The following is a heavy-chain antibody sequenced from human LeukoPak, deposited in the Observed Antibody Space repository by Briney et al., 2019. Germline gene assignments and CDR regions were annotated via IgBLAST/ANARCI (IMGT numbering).Heavy chain of an antibody. CDR3: ASVPGTTSLPVY. CDR2: INPNSGGT. J-gene: IGHJ4*02. Sequence: GESLKISCKVSGYTFTGYYMHWVRQAPGQGLEWMGWINPNSGGTNYAQKFQGRVTMTRDTSISTAYMELSRLRSDDTAVYYCASVPGTTSLPVYWGQGTLVTVSS. V-gene: IGHV1-2*02. CDR1: GYTFTGYY. D-gene: IGHD1-1*01.